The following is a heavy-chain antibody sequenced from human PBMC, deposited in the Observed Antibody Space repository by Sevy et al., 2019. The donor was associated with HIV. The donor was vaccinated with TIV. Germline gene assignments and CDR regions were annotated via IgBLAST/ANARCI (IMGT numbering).Heavy chain of an antibody. CDR2: IYPSGSA. Sequence: SETLSLTYTVSGGSISSGSYYWNWIRQPAGKGLEWIGRIYPSGSASYNPSLKSRVTISIDMSKNQFSLKLTSVTAADTAVYYCARVDNTGGLDIWGQGTMVTVSS. CDR3: ARVDNTGGLDI. V-gene: IGHV4-61*02. CDR1: GGSISSGSYY. J-gene: IGHJ3*02. D-gene: IGHD2-2*02.